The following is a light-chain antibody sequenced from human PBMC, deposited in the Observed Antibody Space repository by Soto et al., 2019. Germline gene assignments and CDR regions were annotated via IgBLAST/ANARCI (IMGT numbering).Light chain of an antibody. CDR1: HSVTLN. CDR2: GAS. CDR3: QQYNNRPQT. J-gene: IGKJ1*01. Sequence: ETVMTQSPATLSVSPGERATLSCRASHSVTLNLAWCQQTPGQAPRLLIYGASTRATGVPARFSGSGSGTEFTLTISSLQSEDFAVYYCQQYNNRPQTFGQGTKVEIK. V-gene: IGKV3-15*01.